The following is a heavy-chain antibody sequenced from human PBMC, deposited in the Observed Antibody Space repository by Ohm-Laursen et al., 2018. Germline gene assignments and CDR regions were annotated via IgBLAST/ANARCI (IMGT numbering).Heavy chain of an antibody. V-gene: IGHV3-23*01. CDR1: GFTFSSHG. J-gene: IGHJ4*02. CDR3: ARDIDWVAFDY. D-gene: IGHD3-9*01. CDR2: ISGSGDTT. Sequence: SLTLSCAASGFTFSSHGINWVRQAPGTGQEWVSGISGSGDTTYYADSVKGRFTISRDNSRNTLDLQMNSLRVEDTALYYCARDIDWVAFDYWGQGTLVTVSS.